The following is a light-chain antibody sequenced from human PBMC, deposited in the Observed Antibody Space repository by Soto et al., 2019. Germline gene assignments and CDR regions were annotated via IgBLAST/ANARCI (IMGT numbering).Light chain of an antibody. V-gene: IGLV2-8*01. CDR1: SSDVGGYNY. Sequence: QSALTQPPSASGSPGQSVTISCTGTSSDVGGYNYVSWYQQHPGKAPKLMIYEVSKWPSGVPDRFSGSKSGNTASLTVSGLQAEDEADYYCSSYAGSNVVVFGGGTKVTVL. CDR3: SSYAGSNVVV. CDR2: EVS. J-gene: IGLJ2*01.